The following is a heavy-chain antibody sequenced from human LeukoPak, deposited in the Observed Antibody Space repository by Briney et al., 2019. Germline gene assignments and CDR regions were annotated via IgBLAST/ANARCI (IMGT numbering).Heavy chain of an antibody. CDR2: ISGSGGST. D-gene: IGHD6-6*01. Sequence: AGGSLRLSCAASGFTFSSYAMSWVRQAPGKGLEWVSAISGSGGSTYYADSVKGRFTISRDNSKNTLYLQMNSLRAEDTAVYYCAKEIAARSYYYYGMDVWGQGTTVTASS. CDR1: GFTFSSYA. J-gene: IGHJ6*02. CDR3: AKEIAARSYYYYGMDV. V-gene: IGHV3-23*01.